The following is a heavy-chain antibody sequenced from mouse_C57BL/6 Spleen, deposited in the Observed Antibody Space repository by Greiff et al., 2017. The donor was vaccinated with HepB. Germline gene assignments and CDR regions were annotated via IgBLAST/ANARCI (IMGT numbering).Heavy chain of an antibody. CDR1: GYTFTDYE. CDR3: TSYYGSYYAMDC. J-gene: IGHJ4*01. CDR2: IDPETGGT. D-gene: IGHD2-1*01. Sequence: QVQLQQSGAELVRPGASVTLSCKASGYTFTDYEMHWVKQTPVHGLEWIGAIDPETGGTAYNQKFKGKAILTADKSSSTAYMELRSLTSDDSAVYYCTSYYGSYYAMDCWGQGTSVTVSS. V-gene: IGHV1-15*01.